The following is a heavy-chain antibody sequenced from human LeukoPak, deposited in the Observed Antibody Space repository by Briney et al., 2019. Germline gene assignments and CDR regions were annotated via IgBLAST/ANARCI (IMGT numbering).Heavy chain of an antibody. CDR2: IKQDGSEK. Sequence: GGSLRLSCAASGFTFSSYWMSWVRQAPGKGLEWVANIKQDGSEKYYVDSVKGRFTISRDNSKNTLYLQMSGLRGEDTAVYYCVKGPPVGSFYYDMDVWGKGTAVTVSA. D-gene: IGHD1-14*01. V-gene: IGHV3-7*01. CDR3: VKGPPVGSFYYDMDV. J-gene: IGHJ6*04. CDR1: GFTFSSYW.